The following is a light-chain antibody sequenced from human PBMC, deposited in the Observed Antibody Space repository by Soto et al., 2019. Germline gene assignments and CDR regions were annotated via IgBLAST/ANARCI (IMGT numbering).Light chain of an antibody. V-gene: IGLV2-14*01. Sequence: QSALTQPASVSGSPGQSITISCTGTNSDVGAYDYVSWYQQHPGKAPKLIIYEVSNRPSGVSDRFSASKSGNTASLAISGLQSEDEADYYCAAWDDNLRGVLFGGGTKLTVL. CDR1: NSDVGAYDY. J-gene: IGLJ3*02. CDR3: AAWDDNLRGVL. CDR2: EVS.